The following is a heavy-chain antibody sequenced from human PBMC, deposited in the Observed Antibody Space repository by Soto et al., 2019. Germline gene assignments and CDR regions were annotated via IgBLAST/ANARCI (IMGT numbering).Heavy chain of an antibody. J-gene: IGHJ5*02. V-gene: IGHV4-31*03. CDR1: DGSISSGGYY. CDR2: IYYSRST. D-gene: IGHD3-3*01. Sequence: PSETLSLTCTVSDGSISSGGYYCSWIRQHPGKGLEWIGYIYYSRSTYYNPSLKSRVTISVDTSKNQFSLKLSSVTAADTAVYYCARVFPCDLYYDFWSGPNWFDPWGQGTLVTVSS. CDR3: ARVFPCDLYYDFWSGPNWFDP.